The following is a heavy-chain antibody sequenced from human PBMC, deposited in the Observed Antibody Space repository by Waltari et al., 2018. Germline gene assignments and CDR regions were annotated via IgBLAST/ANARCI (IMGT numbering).Heavy chain of an antibody. CDR2: IWYDGSNK. J-gene: IGHJ4*02. CDR1: GFTFSSYG. Sequence: QVQLVESGGGVVQPGRSLRLSCAASGFTFSSYGMHWVRLAPGKGLEWVAVIWYDGSNKDYADSVKGRFTISRDNSKNTLYLQMNSLRAEDTAVYYCARELNLIAAAGPFDYWGQGTLVTVSS. D-gene: IGHD6-13*01. V-gene: IGHV3-33*01. CDR3: ARELNLIAAAGPFDY.